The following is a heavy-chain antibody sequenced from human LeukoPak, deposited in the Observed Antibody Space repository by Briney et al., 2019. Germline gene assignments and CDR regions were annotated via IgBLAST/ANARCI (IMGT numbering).Heavy chain of an antibody. D-gene: IGHD5-12*01. J-gene: IGHJ4*02. CDR3: ARLYSGYEGFDY. CDR1: GGSVSSGSYY. CDR2: IYYSGST. V-gene: IGHV4-61*01. Sequence: SETLSLTCTVSGGSVSSGSYYWSWIRQPPGKGLEWIGYIYYSGSTNYNPSLKSRVTISVDTSKNQFSLKLSSVTAADTAVYYCARLYSGYEGFDYWGQGTLVTVSS.